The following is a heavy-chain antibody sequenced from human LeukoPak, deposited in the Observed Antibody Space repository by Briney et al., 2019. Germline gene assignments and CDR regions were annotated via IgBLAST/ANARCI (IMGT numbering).Heavy chain of an antibody. J-gene: IGHJ5*02. V-gene: IGHV3-15*01. D-gene: IGHD3-16*02. Sequence: KPGGSLRLSCAASGFTFSNAWTSWVRQAPGKGLEWVGRIKSKTDGGTTDYAAPVKGRFTISRDDSKNTLYLQMNSLKTEDTAVYYCTTELYYDYVWGSYRYTWGQGTLVTVSS. CDR3: TTELYYDYVWGSYRYT. CDR2: IKSKTDGGTT. CDR1: GFTFSNAW.